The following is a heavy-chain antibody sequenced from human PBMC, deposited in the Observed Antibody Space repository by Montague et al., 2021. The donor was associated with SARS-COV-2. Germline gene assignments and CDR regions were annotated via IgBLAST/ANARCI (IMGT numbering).Heavy chain of an antibody. CDR3: ARVRQWLVPFDY. V-gene: IGHV4-39*07. J-gene: IGHJ4*02. D-gene: IGHD6-19*01. Sequence: SETLSLTCTVSGDSISHSSYYWGWIRQPPGKGLEWIGSIYYSGSTYYNPSLKSRVTISVDTSKNQVSLKLNSMTAADTAVYYCARVRQWLVPFDYWGQGTLVTVSS. CDR1: GDSISHSSYY. CDR2: IYYSGST.